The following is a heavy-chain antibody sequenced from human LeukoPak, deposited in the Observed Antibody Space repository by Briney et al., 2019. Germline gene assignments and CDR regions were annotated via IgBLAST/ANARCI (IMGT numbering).Heavy chain of an antibody. CDR2: ISWNSGSI. Sequence: GGSLRLSCAASGFTFDDYAMHWVRQAPGKGLEWVSGISWNSGSIGYADSVKGRFTISRDNAKNSLYLQMNSLRAEDTAVYYCATDLVPFDSSGYYVDYWGQGTLVTVSS. CDR1: GFTFDDYA. V-gene: IGHV3-9*01. CDR3: ATDLVPFDSSGYYVDY. D-gene: IGHD3-22*01. J-gene: IGHJ4*02.